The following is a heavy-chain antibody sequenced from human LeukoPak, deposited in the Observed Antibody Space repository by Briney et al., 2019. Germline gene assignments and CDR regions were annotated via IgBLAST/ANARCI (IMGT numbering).Heavy chain of an antibody. D-gene: IGHD3-22*01. V-gene: IGHV1-18*01. Sequence: WASVKVSCKASGYTFTSYGISWVRQAPGQGLEWMGWISAYNGNTNYAQKLQGRVTMTTDTSTSTAYMELRSLRSDDTAVYYCARDSEFYYYDSSGYPRDIWGQGTMVTVSS. J-gene: IGHJ3*02. CDR2: ISAYNGNT. CDR1: GYTFTSYG. CDR3: ARDSEFYYYDSSGYPRDI.